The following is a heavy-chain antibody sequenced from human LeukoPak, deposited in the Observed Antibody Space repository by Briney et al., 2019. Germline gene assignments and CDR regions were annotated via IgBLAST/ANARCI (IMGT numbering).Heavy chain of an antibody. CDR3: ARGHDYGGPAGAFDI. V-gene: IGHV4-34*01. Sequence: SETLSLTCAVYGGSFSGYYWSWIRQPPGKGLEWIREINHSGSTNYNPSLKSRVTISVDTSKNQFPLKLSSVTAADTAVYYCARGHDYGGPAGAFDIWGQGTMVTVSS. D-gene: IGHD4-23*01. CDR2: INHSGST. CDR1: GGSFSGYY. J-gene: IGHJ3*02.